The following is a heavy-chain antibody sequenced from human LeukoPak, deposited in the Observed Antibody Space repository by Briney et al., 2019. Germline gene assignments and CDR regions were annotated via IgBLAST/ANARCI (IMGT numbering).Heavy chain of an antibody. CDR1: GGSTGSAGYY. CDR2: INYSGNT. Sequence: SQTLSLTCTVSGGSTGSAGYYWSWIRQHPGKGLEWIAYINYSGNTYHNPSLKSRVTISVDTSRNQFSLKLNSVTAADTAIYYCASMSGYYSRFDYWGQGTLVTVPS. D-gene: IGHD3-22*01. CDR3: ASMSGYYSRFDY. J-gene: IGHJ4*02. V-gene: IGHV4-31*03.